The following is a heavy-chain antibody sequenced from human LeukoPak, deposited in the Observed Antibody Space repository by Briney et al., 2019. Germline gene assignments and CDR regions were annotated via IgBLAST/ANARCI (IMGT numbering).Heavy chain of an antibody. CDR1: GESHSRFY. CDR2: INHSGSP. V-gene: IGHV4-34*01. CDR3: ARHEGIAEYYFDY. Sequence: SETLSLTCAVSGESHSRFYWSWIRQSPGRGLEWIGEINHSGSPNYNPSLKSRVTISLDTSKNQFSLRVPSVTAADTAVYYCARHEGIAEYYFDYWGQGTLVTVSS. J-gene: IGHJ4*02. D-gene: IGHD6-13*01.